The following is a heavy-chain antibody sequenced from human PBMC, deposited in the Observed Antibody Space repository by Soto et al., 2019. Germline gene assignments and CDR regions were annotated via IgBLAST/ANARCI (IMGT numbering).Heavy chain of an antibody. CDR2: ISYDGSNT. Sequence: QVQLVESGGGVVQPGRSLRLSCAASGFTFSSYGMHWVRQAPGKGLEWVAIISYDGSNTYYADSVKGRFTISRDNSKNTLYLQMNLLRAEDTSVYYCAKEGGLRGSYYISSSYYFDYWGQGTLVTVSS. J-gene: IGHJ4*02. CDR3: AKEGGLRGSYYISSSYYFDY. D-gene: IGHD1-26*01. V-gene: IGHV3-30*18. CDR1: GFTFSSYG.